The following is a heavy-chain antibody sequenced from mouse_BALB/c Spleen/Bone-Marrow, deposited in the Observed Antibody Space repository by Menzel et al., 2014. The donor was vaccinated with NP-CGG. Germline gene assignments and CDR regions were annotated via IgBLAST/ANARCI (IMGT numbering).Heavy chain of an antibody. J-gene: IGHJ1*01. CDR2: ISTYYGDA. CDR3: ESGKIITSALAYYWYFDV. CDR1: GYTFTDYA. V-gene: IGHV1S137*01. Sequence: QVQLKESGAELVRPGVSVKISCKGSGYTFTDYAMHWVKQSHAKSLEWIGVISTYYGDASYNQKFRGKATMTVDKSSSTACMELDKLTSQESGIFFCESGKIITSALAYYWYFDVWGAGTTVTVSS. D-gene: IGHD1-1*01.